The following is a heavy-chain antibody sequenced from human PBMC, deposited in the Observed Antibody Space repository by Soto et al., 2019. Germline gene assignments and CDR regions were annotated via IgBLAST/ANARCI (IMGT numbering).Heavy chain of an antibody. CDR2: FKSKTDGGTT. Sequence: EVQLVESGGGLVKPGGSLRLSCAASGFTFSNAWMSWVRQAPGKGLEWVGSFKSKTDGGTTDYDAPVKGRFTNSSADSKNTLYLQMNSLNTEDTAVYYCTTDLTSLFGVTPPGYWGQGTLVTVSS. J-gene: IGHJ4*02. CDR3: TTDLTSLFGVTPPGY. V-gene: IGHV3-15*01. D-gene: IGHD3-3*01. CDR1: GFTFSNAW.